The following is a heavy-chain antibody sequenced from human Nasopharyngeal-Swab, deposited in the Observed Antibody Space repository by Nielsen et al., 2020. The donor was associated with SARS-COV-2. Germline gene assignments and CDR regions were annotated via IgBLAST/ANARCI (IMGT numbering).Heavy chain of an antibody. CDR1: GGSFSGYY. CDR2: INHSGST. CDR3: ARWGNSSSWYYFDY. J-gene: IGHJ4*02. V-gene: IGHV4-34*01. D-gene: IGHD6-13*01. Sequence: SETLSLTCAVSGGSFSGYYWSWIRQPPGKGLEWIGEINHSGSTNYNPSPKSRVTISVETSKNQFPLKLSSVTAADTAVYYCARWGNSSSWYYFDYWGQGTLVTVSS.